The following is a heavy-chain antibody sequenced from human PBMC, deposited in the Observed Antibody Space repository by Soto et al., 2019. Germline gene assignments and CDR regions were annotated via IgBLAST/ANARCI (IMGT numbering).Heavy chain of an antibody. V-gene: IGHV4-34*01. CDR2: INHSGST. D-gene: IGHD6-13*01. Sequence: SETLSLTCSGYCGSVSGYYWSCIRHPPGNGLDWIGEINHSGSTNYNPSLKSRVTISVDTSKNQFSLKLSSVTAADTAVYYCARCPLHDSSSWYGYYYYGMDVWGQGTTVTVSS. CDR3: ARCPLHDSSSWYGYYYYGMDV. CDR1: CGSVSGYY. J-gene: IGHJ6*02.